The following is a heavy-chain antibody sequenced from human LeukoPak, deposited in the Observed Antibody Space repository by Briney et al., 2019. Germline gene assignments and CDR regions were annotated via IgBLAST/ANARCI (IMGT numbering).Heavy chain of an antibody. Sequence: GGSLRLSCAASGFTFDDYGMSWVRQAPGKGLEWVSGINWNGGSTGYADSVKGRFTISRDNAKNSLYLQMNSLRAEDTALYHCARGRGFWSGYYPPGEYYYGMDVWGQGTTVTVS. CDR2: INWNGGST. CDR3: ARGRGFWSGYYPPGEYYYGMDV. V-gene: IGHV3-20*01. J-gene: IGHJ6*02. D-gene: IGHD3-3*01. CDR1: GFTFDDYG.